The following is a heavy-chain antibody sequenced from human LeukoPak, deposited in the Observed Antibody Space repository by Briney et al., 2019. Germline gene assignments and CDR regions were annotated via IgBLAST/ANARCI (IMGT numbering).Heavy chain of an antibody. CDR2: IYFSGST. CDR1: GGSISSYY. J-gene: IGHJ4*02. D-gene: IGHD1-26*01. CDR3: VSGLWEVPGCH. Sequence: SETLSPTCTVSGGSISSYYWSWIRQPPGKGLEWIGYIYFSGSTNYNPSLKSRVTISIDTSKNQFSLRLSSVTAADTAVYYCVSGLWEVPGCHWGQGTLVTVSS. V-gene: IGHV4-59*01.